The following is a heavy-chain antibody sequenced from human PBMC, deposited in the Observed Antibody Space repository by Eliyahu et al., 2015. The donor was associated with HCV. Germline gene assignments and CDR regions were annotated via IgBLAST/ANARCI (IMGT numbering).Heavy chain of an antibody. J-gene: IGHJ6*02. CDR2: IIPIFGTA. V-gene: IGHV1-69*01. Sequence: LEWMGGIIPIFGTANYAQKFQGRVTITADESTSTAYMELSSLRSEDTAVYYCARSNDRITMVRGVIHYYYGMDVWGQGTTVTVSS. D-gene: IGHD3-10*01. CDR3: ARSNDRITMVRGVIHYYYGMDV.